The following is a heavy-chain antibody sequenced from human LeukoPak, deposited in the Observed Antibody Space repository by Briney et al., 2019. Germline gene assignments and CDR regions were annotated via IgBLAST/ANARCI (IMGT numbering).Heavy chain of an antibody. CDR3: VRERYTRGSGWAVYYFDY. Sequence: SETLSLTCTVSGGSISSYYWSWIRQPAGKGLEWIGRIYTSGSTNYNPSLKSRVTMSVDTSKNQFSLKLSSVTAADTAVYYCVRERYTRGSGWAVYYFDYWGQGTLVTVSS. D-gene: IGHD6-19*01. J-gene: IGHJ4*02. V-gene: IGHV4-4*07. CDR1: GGSISSYY. CDR2: IYTSGST.